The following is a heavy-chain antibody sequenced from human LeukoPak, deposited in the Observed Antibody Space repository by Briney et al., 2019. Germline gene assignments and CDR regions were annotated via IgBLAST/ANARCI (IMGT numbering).Heavy chain of an antibody. V-gene: IGHV3-7*01. J-gene: IGHJ5*02. CDR3: ARDTAYQLPTRFDP. CDR1: GFTFSSYW. CDR2: IKQDGSEK. D-gene: IGHD2-2*01. Sequence: PGXSLRLSCAASGFTFSSYWMSWVRQAPGKGLEWVANIKQDGSEKYYVDSVKGRFTISRDNAKNSLYLQMNSLRAEDTAVYYCARDTAYQLPTRFDPWGQGTLVTVSS.